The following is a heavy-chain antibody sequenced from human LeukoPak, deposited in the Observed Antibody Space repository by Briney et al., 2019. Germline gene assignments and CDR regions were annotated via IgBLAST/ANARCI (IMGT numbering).Heavy chain of an antibody. Sequence: ASVKVSCKASGGTFSSYAISWVRQAPGQGLEWMGGIIPIFGTANYAQKFQGRVTITADESTSTAYMELSSLRSEDTAVYYCARQDYYYYYMDVWGKGITVTVSS. CDR2: IIPIFGTA. CDR1: GGTFSSYA. CDR3: ARQDYYYYYMDV. V-gene: IGHV1-69*13. J-gene: IGHJ6*03.